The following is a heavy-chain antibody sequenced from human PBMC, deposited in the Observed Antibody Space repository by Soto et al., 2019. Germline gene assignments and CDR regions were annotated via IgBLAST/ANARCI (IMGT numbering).Heavy chain of an antibody. CDR1: GFSVSSKY. J-gene: IGHJ4*02. CDR3: VKSTGWPGFDF. Sequence: EVQLVESGGGLIQPGGSLRLSCAASGFSVSSKYMTWVRQAPGKGLEWVSVIYGGGTTDYADSVKGRFTISRDNSKNKLYLQMNSLRAEDTAVYYCVKSTGWPGFDFWGQGNLVTVSS. D-gene: IGHD6-19*01. V-gene: IGHV3-53*01. CDR2: IYGGGTT.